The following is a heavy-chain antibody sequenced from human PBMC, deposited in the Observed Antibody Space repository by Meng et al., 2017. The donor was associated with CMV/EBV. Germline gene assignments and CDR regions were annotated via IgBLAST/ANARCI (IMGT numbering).Heavy chain of an antibody. D-gene: IGHD2-21*01. V-gene: IGHV4-34*01. CDR3: ARSVVVIATRRGYFDL. CDR1: GGSCGGYY. Sequence: YGGSCGGYYWSWIRQPPGKGLEWIGEINHSGSTNYNPSLKSRVTISVDTSKNQFSLKLSSVTAADTAVYYCARSVVVIATRRGYFDLWGRGTLVTVSS. CDR2: INHSGST. J-gene: IGHJ2*01.